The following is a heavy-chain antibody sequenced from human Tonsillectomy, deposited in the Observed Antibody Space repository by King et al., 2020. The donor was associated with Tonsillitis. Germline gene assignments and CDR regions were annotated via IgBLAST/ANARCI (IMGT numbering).Heavy chain of an antibody. D-gene: IGHD1-26*01. CDR2: LSFDGSKK. CDR1: GLTFSSYA. J-gene: IGHJ6*03. CDR3: AKDHGSGSYYYYYMDV. V-gene: IGHV3-30*18. Sequence: VQLVESGGGVVQPGRSLRLSCAASGLTFSSYAMHWVRQAPGKGLDWVAVLSFDGSKKYYADSVKGRFTISRDNSKNTLYLQMNSLRPEDTAVYYCAKDHGSGSYYYYYMDV.